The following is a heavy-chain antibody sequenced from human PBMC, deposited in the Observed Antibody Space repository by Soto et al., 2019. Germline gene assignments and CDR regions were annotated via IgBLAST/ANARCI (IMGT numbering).Heavy chain of an antibody. D-gene: IGHD2-21*01. J-gene: IGHJ6*02. Sequence: GGSLRLSCAASGFTVSSVYMSWVRQAPGKGLEWVSVIFVGYPSSSADSVKGRFTISRDNSKNTVYLQLDSLRADDTAVYYCARLLGRSYSFQPSSALDIWAQGTTLTVSS. V-gene: IGHV3-53*01. CDR2: IFVGYPS. CDR1: GFTVSSVY. CDR3: ARLLGRSYSFQPSSALDI.